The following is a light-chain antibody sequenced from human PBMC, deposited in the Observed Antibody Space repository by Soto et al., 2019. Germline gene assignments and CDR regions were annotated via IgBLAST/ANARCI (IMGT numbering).Light chain of an antibody. V-gene: IGKV1-5*01. J-gene: IGKJ1*01. CDR1: QSISSW. CDR3: QQYNSYSTWT. CDR2: DAS. Sequence: DIQMTQSPSTLSASVGGRVTITCRASQSISSWLAWYQQKPGKAPKLLIYDASSLESGVPSRFSGSGSGTEFTLTISSLQPDEFATYYCQQYNSYSTWTFGQGTKV.